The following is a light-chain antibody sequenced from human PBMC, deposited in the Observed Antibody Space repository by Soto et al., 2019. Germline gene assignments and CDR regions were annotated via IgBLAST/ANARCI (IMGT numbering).Light chain of an antibody. CDR2: DVS. J-gene: IGLJ1*01. Sequence: QSALTQPASVSGSPGQSITISCTGTSSDVGGSKYVSWYQQHPGQAPKLMIYDVSNRPSGISDRFSSSKSGYTASLTISGLQTEDEADYYCSSYGGSSSALSVFGTGTKLTVL. CDR1: SSDVGGSKY. V-gene: IGLV2-14*03. CDR3: SSYGGSSSALSV.